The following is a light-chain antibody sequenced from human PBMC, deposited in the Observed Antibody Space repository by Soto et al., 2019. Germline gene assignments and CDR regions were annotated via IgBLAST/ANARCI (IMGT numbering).Light chain of an antibody. CDR1: QSISTW. V-gene: IGKV1-5*03. CDR2: KAS. CDR3: QQSDSYPWT. J-gene: IGKJ1*01. Sequence: DIQMTQSPSTLSASVGDRVTITCRASQSISTWLAWYQEKPGKAPKLLIYKASSLESGVPSRFSGSGSGTEFTLTISSLQPDDFATYCCQQSDSYPWTFGQGTKVEIK.